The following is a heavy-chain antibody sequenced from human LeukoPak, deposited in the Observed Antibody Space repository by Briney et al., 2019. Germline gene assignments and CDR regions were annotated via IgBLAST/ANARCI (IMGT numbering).Heavy chain of an antibody. CDR1: GFTFSSYG. CDR3: AKGLGTANYFDY. Sequence: GGSLRLSCAASGFTFSSYGMHGVRQAPGKGLEWVAVISYDGSNKYYADSVKGRFTISRDNSKNTLYLQMNSLRAEDTAVYYCAKGLGTANYFDYWGQGTLVTVSS. CDR2: ISYDGSNK. V-gene: IGHV3-30*18. J-gene: IGHJ4*02. D-gene: IGHD5-18*01.